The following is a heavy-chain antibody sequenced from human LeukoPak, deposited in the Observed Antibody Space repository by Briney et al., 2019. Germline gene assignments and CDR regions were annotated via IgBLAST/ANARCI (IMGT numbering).Heavy chain of an antibody. V-gene: IGHV3-48*01. Sequence: GGSLRLSCAASGFTFSSHSMNWVRQAPGKGLEWVSYISSSSSTIYYADSVKGRFTIFRDNSKNTLYLQMNSLRAEDTAVYYCAKGEYDSSGYHYFDYWGQGTLVTVSS. CDR2: ISSSSSTI. CDR3: AKGEYDSSGYHYFDY. CDR1: GFTFSSHS. D-gene: IGHD3-22*01. J-gene: IGHJ4*02.